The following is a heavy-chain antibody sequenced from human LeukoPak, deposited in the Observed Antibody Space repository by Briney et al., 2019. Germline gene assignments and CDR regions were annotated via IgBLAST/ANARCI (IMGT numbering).Heavy chain of an antibody. J-gene: IGHJ4*02. CDR3: ARPYYGSGSSFDY. CDR1: GGSISGSSYY. Sequence: SETLSLTCTVSGGSISGSSYYWGWIRQPPGKGLEWIGSIYYSGSTYYNPSLKSRVTISVDTSKNQFSLKLSSVTAADTAVYYCARPYYGSGSSFDYWGQGTLVTVSS. V-gene: IGHV4-39*01. D-gene: IGHD3-10*01. CDR2: IYYSGST.